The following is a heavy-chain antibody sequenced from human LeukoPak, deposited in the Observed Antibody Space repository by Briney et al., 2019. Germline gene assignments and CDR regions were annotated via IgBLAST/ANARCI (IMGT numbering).Heavy chain of an antibody. CDR2: IKQDGSEK. D-gene: IGHD3-3*01. CDR3: ARDLTYYDFWSGYDNYFDY. J-gene: IGHJ4*02. CDR1: GFTFSSYW. V-gene: IGHV3-7*01. Sequence: GGSLRLSCAASGFTFSSYWMSWVRQAPGKGLEWVANIKQDGSEKYYVDSVKGRFTISRDNAKNSLYLQMNRLRAEDTAVYYCARDLTYYDFWSGYDNYFDYWGQGTLVTVSS.